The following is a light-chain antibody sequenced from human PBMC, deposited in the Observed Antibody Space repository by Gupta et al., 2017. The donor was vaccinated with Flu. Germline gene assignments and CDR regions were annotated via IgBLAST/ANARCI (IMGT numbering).Light chain of an antibody. CDR3: QQRSYWPMT. CDR2: DAS. CDR1: QSVSHS. V-gene: IGKV3-11*01. Sequence: EIVLTQSPATLSVSPGERATLSCRASQSVSHSLGWYQQKPGQAPRLLIHDASHRATGTPARFSGSGAGTDCTLTISSLEPEDFAVYYCQQRSYWPMTFGQGTKVEVK. J-gene: IGKJ1*01.